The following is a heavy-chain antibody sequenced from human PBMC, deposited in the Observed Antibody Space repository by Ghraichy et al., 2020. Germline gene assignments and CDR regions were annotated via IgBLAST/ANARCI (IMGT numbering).Heavy chain of an antibody. CDR1: GFTFSTYC. CDR3: ARERMPTEYNGLDV. D-gene: IGHD1-14*01. CDR2: RMQDGRGT. V-gene: IGHV3-7*01. J-gene: IGHJ6*02. Sequence: GGSLRLSCAASGFTFSTYCMSWVRQAPGQGREGVAIRMQDGRGTYYVDSVEGRFTISRDNAKSSLYLQMNSLRAEDTAVYYCARERMPTEYNGLDVWGQGTPVTVSS.